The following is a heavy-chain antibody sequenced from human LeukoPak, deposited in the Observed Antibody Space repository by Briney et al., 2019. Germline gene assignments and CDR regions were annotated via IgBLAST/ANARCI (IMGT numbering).Heavy chain of an antibody. V-gene: IGHV1-46*01. Sequence: ASVKVSCKASGYTFTSYYMHWVRQAPGQGLEWMAIIDPSGGSTSYAQKFQGRVTMTRDTSTSTVYMELSSLRSEDTAVYYCARGGRERYSSGWTDAFDIWGQGTMVTVSS. CDR1: GYTFTSYY. CDR2: IDPSGGST. CDR3: ARGGRERYSSGWTDAFDI. J-gene: IGHJ3*02. D-gene: IGHD6-19*01.